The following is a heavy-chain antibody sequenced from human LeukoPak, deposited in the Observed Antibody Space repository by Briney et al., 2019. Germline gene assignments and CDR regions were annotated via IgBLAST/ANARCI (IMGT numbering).Heavy chain of an antibody. Sequence: PGGSLRLSCAASGFTFSSYSMNWVRQAPGKGLEWVSYISSSSSTIYYADSVKGRFTISRDNAKNSLYLQMNSLRAEDTAVYYCASPLPPGYSYGRYWYFDLWGRGTLVTVSS. J-gene: IGHJ2*01. CDR3: ASPLPPGYSYGRYWYFDL. CDR1: GFTFSSYS. D-gene: IGHD5-18*01. V-gene: IGHV3-48*04. CDR2: ISSSSSTI.